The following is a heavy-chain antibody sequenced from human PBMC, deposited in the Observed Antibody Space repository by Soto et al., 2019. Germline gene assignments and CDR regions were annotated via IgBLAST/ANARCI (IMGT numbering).Heavy chain of an antibody. V-gene: IGHV3-30*18. D-gene: IGHD3-22*01. J-gene: IGHJ4*02. CDR3: AKGNGWGYDSRGWLDY. CDR1: GFTFSSYG. CDR2: ISYDGSNK. Sequence: QVQLVESGGGVVQPGRSLRLSCAASGFTFSSYGMHWVRQAPGKGLEWVAVISYDGSNKYYADSVKGRFTISRDNSKNTLYLQMNSLRAEDTAVYYCAKGNGWGYDSRGWLDYWGQGTLVTVSS.